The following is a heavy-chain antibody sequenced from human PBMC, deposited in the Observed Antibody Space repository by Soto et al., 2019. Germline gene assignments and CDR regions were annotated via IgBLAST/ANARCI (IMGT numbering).Heavy chain of an antibody. CDR2: ISYSGNT. Sequence: TLSLTCTVSGGSTISGYWSWIRQPPGKGLEWIGYISYSGNTNYNPSLKSRVTMSVDTPKNQFSLRLSSVTTADTAVYYCAGLRGYAGSPIDYWGQGTLVTVSS. CDR3: AGLRGYAGSPIDY. D-gene: IGHD2-15*01. V-gene: IGHV4-59*01. CDR1: GGSTISGY. J-gene: IGHJ4*02.